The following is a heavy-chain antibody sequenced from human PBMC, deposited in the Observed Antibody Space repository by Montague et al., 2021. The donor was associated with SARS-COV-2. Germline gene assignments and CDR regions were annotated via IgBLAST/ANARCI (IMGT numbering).Heavy chain of an antibody. D-gene: IGHD4-17*01. CDR1: GFSLNTSGMC. Sequence: PALVKPTQTLTLTCTFSGFSLNTSGMCVSWIRQPPGKALEWLALIDWDGDQYYSTSLLTRLTISKDTSKNQVVLTMTNMDPIDTATYYGAGGYGDYRDSYFDYWGRGTVVTVSS. V-gene: IGHV2-70*01. CDR3: AGGYGDYRDSYFDY. J-gene: IGHJ4*02. CDR2: IDWDGDQ.